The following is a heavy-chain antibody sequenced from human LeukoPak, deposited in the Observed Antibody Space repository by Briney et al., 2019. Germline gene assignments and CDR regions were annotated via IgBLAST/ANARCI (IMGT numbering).Heavy chain of an antibody. CDR2: IYYSGST. CDR3: ARDADATDY. J-gene: IGHJ4*02. Sequence: SETLSLTCTVSGVSISSSSYYWGWIRQPPGKGLEWIGSIYYSGSTYYNPSLKSRVTISVDTSKNQFSLKLSSVTAADTAVYYCARDADATDYWGQGTLVTVSS. V-gene: IGHV4-39*07. D-gene: IGHD2-15*01. CDR1: GVSISSSSYY.